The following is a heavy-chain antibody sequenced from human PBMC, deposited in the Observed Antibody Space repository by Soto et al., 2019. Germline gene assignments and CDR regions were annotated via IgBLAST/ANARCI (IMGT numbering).Heavy chain of an antibody. CDR1: GFTFSSYA. D-gene: IGHD1-26*01. J-gene: IGHJ4*02. CDR2: ISGSGGST. Sequence: PGGSLRLSCAASGFTFSSYAMSWVRQAPGKGLEWVSAISGSGGSTYYADSVKGRFTISRDNSKNTLYLQMNSLRAEDTAVYYCAKDDFSGSYYPTLFDYWGQGTLVTVSS. CDR3: AKDDFSGSYYPTLFDY. V-gene: IGHV3-23*01.